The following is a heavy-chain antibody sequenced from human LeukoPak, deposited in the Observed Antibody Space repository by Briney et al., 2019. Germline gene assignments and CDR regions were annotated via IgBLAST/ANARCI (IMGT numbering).Heavy chain of an antibody. CDR3: TSRVANGMDV. D-gene: IGHD5-12*01. CDR2: IRSKANSYAT. CDR1: GFTFSSYA. Sequence: GGSLRLSCAASGFTFSSYAMHWVRQASGKGLGWVGRIRSKANSYATAYAASVKGRFTISRDDSKNTAYLQMNSLKTEDTAVYYCTSRVANGMDVWGQGTTVTVSS. V-gene: IGHV3-73*01. J-gene: IGHJ6*02.